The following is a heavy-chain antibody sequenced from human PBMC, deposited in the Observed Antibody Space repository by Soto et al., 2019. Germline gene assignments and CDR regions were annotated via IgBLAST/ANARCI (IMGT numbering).Heavy chain of an antibody. Sequence: ASVKVYCKSSGYTFTSYAMHWVRQAPGQRLEWMGWINAGSGNTKYSQKFQGRVTMTRDTSTSTVYMELSSLRSEDTAVYYCARGNEKDYGDYINNWFDPWGQGTLVTVSS. CDR1: GYTFTSYA. J-gene: IGHJ5*02. V-gene: IGHV1-3*01. CDR3: ARGNEKDYGDYINNWFDP. D-gene: IGHD4-17*01. CDR2: INAGSGNT.